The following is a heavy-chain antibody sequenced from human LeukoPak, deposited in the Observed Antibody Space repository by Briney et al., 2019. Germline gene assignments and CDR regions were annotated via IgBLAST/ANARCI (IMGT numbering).Heavy chain of an antibody. CDR2: IYSGGST. D-gene: IGHD3-10*01. V-gene: IGHV3-66*01. CDR3: ARGVLWFGELSVYYFDY. J-gene: IGHJ4*02. CDR1: GFTVSSNY. Sequence: GGSLRLSCAASGFTVSSNYMSWVRQAPGKGLEWVSVIYSGGSTYYADSVKGRFTISRDNSKNTLYLQMNSLRAEDTAVYYCARGVLWFGELSVYYFDYWGQGTLVTVSS.